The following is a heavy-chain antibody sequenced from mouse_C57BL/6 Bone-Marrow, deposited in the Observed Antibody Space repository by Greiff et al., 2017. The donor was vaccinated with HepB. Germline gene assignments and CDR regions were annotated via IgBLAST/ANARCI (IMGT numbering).Heavy chain of an antibody. D-gene: IGHD3-3*01. CDR2: ISSGGNYI. J-gene: IGHJ3*01. CDR3: TRGWAY. CDR1: GFTFSSYA. V-gene: IGHV5-9-1*02. Sequence: EVKLEESGEGLVKPGGSLKLSCAASGFTFSSYAMSWVRPTPEKSLEWVAYISSGGNYIYYADTVKGRFTISRDNARNTLYLQMSSLKSEDTALYYCTRGWAYWGQGTLVTVSA.